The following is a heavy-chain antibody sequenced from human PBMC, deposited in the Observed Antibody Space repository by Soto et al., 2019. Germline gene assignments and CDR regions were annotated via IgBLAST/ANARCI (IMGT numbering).Heavy chain of an antibody. CDR1: GYSFTSLD. CDR2: MQPSTGRT. CDR3: ARGVSAGVDY. D-gene: IGHD1-1*01. V-gene: IGHV1-8*01. J-gene: IGHJ4*02. Sequence: QVQLVQSGAEVREPGASVKVSCKASGYSFTSLDINWVRQTAGQGLEWMGWMQPSTGRTGYAQKFQGGVTMTRDTSINTAYMELATLTSDGTAFYYCARGVSAGVDYWGQGTLVTVSS.